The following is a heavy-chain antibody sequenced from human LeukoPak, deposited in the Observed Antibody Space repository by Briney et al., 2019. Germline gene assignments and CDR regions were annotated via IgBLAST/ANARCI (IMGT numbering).Heavy chain of an antibody. CDR1: GFTFSNYA. D-gene: IGHD4-17*01. J-gene: IGHJ4*02. CDR3: ARETVRGDYCFDY. Sequence: GGSLRLSCAASGFTFSNYAMSWVRQAPGKGLEWVVVISYDGNNKFYADSVKGRFTISRDNSKNTLYLQMNSLRAEDTAVYYCARETVRGDYCFDYWGQGTLVTVSS. CDR2: ISYDGNNK. V-gene: IGHV3-30-3*01.